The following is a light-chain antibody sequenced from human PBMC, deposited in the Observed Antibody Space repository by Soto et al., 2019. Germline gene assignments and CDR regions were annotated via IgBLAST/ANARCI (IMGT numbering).Light chain of an antibody. CDR2: DAS. CDR1: QSVSSY. CDR3: QQRSNWLGWT. Sequence: EIVLTQSPATLSLSPGERATLFCRASQSVSSYLAWYQQKPGQAPRLLIYDASNRATGIPARFSGSGSGTDFTLTISSLEPEDFAVYYCQQRSNWLGWTFGQGTKVEIK. J-gene: IGKJ1*01. V-gene: IGKV3-11*01.